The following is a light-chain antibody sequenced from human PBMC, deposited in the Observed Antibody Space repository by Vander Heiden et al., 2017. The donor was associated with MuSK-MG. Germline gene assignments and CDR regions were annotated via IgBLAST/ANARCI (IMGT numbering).Light chain of an antibody. CDR2: AAS. CDR1: QSISSY. J-gene: IGKJ2*01. Sequence: IHFTQSPSSLSASVGDRVTNTCRASQSISSYLNWYQQKPGKAPKLLIYAASSLQSGVPSRFSGSGSGTDFTLTISSLQPEDFATYYCQQSDSTPDTFGQGTKLEIK. V-gene: IGKV1-39*01. CDR3: QQSDSTPDT.